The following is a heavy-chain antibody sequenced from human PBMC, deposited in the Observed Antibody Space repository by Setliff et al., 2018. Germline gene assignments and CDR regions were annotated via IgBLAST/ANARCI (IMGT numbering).Heavy chain of an antibody. Sequence: SVKVSCKASGGTFSSYAISWVRQAPGQGLEWMGGIIPILGIANYAQKFQGRVTITADKSTSTAYMELSSLRSEDTAVYYCARGLAYCGGDCFLRTGFDCWGQGTLVTVSS. D-gene: IGHD2-21*02. CDR1: GGTFSSYA. J-gene: IGHJ4*02. CDR3: ARGLAYCGGDCFLRTGFDC. V-gene: IGHV1-69*10. CDR2: IIPILGIA.